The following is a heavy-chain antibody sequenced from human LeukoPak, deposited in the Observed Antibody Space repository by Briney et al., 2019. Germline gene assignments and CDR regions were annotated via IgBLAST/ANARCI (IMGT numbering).Heavy chain of an antibody. CDR3: ARVISHGSSSVWFDP. CDR2: IYYSGST. D-gene: IGHD6-6*01. J-gene: IGHJ5*02. Sequence: PSETLSLTCSVSGGSISSSSYYWGWIRQPPGKGLEWIGSIYYSGSTYYNPSLKSRVTISVDTSKNQFSLKLSSVTAADTAVYYCARVISHGSSSVWFDPWGQGTLVTVSS. V-gene: IGHV4-39*07. CDR1: GGSISSSSYY.